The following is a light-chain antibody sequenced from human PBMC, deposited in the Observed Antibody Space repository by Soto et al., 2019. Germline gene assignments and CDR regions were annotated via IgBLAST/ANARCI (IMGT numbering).Light chain of an antibody. V-gene: IGLV2-18*01. Sequence: QSVLTQPPSVSGSPGQSVTISCAVTRSDVGNYDLVSWYQQPPGTAPKLLIYQVSNRPSGVPDRFSGSKSGNTASLTISGLQAEDEADYYCSLKTSSATWVFGGGTKVTVL. J-gene: IGLJ3*02. CDR2: QVS. CDR3: SLKTSSATWV. CDR1: RSDVGNYDL.